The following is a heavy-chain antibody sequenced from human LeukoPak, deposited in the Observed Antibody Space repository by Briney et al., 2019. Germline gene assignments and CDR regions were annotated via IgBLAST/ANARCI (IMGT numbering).Heavy chain of an antibody. CDR2: IRAKINSYTT. CDR1: GFSFSDYH. CDR3: AREYFYGKDV. J-gene: IGHJ6*02. Sequence: GGSLRLSREVSGFSFSDYHMNWVRQAPGKGLEWVGLIRAKINSYTTEYAASVKGRFTISRDDSKNSLYLQMNSLKTGDTAVYFCAREYFYGKDVWGQGTTVTVSS. V-gene: IGHV3-72*01.